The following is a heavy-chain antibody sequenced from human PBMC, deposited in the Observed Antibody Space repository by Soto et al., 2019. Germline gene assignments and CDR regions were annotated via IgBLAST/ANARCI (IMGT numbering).Heavy chain of an antibody. CDR2: FYYTGST. CDR3: ARSMHYSDGSNYSPFDY. J-gene: IGHJ4*02. Sequence: SETLSLICTVSGGSVSSGNYYWSWIRQPPGKGLEWIGYFYYTGSTNYNPSLKSRVTISIDASKNQFSLRLSSVTAADTAVYYCARSMHYSDGSNYSPFDYWGQGTQVTVSS. V-gene: IGHV4-61*01. CDR1: GGSVSSGNYY. D-gene: IGHD3-22*01.